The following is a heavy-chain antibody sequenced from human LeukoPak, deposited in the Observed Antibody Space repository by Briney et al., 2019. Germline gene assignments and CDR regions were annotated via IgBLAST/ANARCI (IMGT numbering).Heavy chain of an antibody. J-gene: IGHJ5*02. Sequence: GGSLRLSCAASGFTFSTYAMSWVRQAPGKGLDWVSRISGSSGSTYYADSVKGRFTISRDNSKNTLYLQMDSLRTEDTAVYYCAKGPYCSTTSCYTMGCFDPWGQGTLVTVSS. V-gene: IGHV3-23*01. D-gene: IGHD2-2*02. CDR3: AKGPYCSTTSCYTMGCFDP. CDR1: GFTFSTYA. CDR2: ISGSSGST.